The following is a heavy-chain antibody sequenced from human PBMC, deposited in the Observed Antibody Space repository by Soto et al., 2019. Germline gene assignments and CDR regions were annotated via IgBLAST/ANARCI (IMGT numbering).Heavy chain of an antibody. D-gene: IGHD1-26*01. CDR3: ARVGLIVGAYYFDY. CDR1: GFTVSSNY. Sequence: GGSLRLSCAASGFTVSSNYMSWVRQAPGKGLEWVSVIYSGGSTYYADSVKGRFTISRDNSKNTLYLQMNSLRAEDTAVYYCARVGLIVGAYYFDYWGQGTLVTVSS. V-gene: IGHV3-53*01. CDR2: IYSGGST. J-gene: IGHJ4*02.